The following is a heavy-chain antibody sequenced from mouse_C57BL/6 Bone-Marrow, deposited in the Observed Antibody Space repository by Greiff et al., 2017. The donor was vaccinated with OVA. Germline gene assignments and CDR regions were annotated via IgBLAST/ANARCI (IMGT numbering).Heavy chain of an antibody. CDR1: GYTFTDYY. CDR2: INPNNGGT. Sequence: VQLQQSGPELVKPGASVKISCKASGYTFTDYYMNWVKQSHGKSLEWIGDINPNNGGTSYNQKFKGKATLTVDKSSSTAYMELRSLTSEDSAVYYCAREDYDYDGAYWGQGTLVTVSA. V-gene: IGHV1-26*01. J-gene: IGHJ3*01. CDR3: AREDYDYDGAY. D-gene: IGHD2-4*01.